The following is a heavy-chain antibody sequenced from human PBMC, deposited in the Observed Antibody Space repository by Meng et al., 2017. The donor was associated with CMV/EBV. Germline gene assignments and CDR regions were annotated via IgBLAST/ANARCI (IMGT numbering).Heavy chain of an antibody. J-gene: IGHJ4*02. V-gene: IGHV3-11*01. CDR1: GFTFSDYY. CDR2: ISSSGSTI. CDR3: ARRYSGYDFDY. D-gene: IGHD5-12*01. Sequence: GESLKISCAASGFTFSDYYMSWIRQAPGKGLEWVSYISSSGSTIYYADSVKGRFTIFRDNAKNSLYLQMNSLRAEDTAVYYCARRYSGYDFDYWGQGTLVTVSS.